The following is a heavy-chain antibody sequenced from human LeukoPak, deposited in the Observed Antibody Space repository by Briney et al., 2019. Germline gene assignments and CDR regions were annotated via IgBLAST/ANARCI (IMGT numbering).Heavy chain of an antibody. V-gene: IGHV1-8*01. CDR3: ARGIVVVPAGYYYYGMDV. CDR1: GYTFTSYG. CDR2: MNPNSGNT. Sequence: ASVKVSCKASGYTFTSYGINWVRQATGQGLEWMGWMNPNSGNTGYAQKFQGRVTMTRNTSISTAYMELSSLRSEDTAVYYCARGIVVVPAGYYYYGMDVWGQGTTVTVSS. J-gene: IGHJ6*02. D-gene: IGHD2-2*01.